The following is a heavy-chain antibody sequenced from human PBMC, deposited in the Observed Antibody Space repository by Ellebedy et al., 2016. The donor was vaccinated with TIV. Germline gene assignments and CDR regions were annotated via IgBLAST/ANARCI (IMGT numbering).Heavy chain of an antibody. V-gene: IGHV4-4*07. Sequence: MPSETLSLTCTVSGGSISSYYWNWVRQPAGKGLEWIGRIYTSGYTNYNPSLRSRVTLSFDTSKDQFSLKLSSVTAADTAVYYCARGDRRAYMVIFDNWGQGTLVTVSS. J-gene: IGHJ4*02. D-gene: IGHD2-21*01. CDR2: IYTSGYT. CDR1: GGSISSYY. CDR3: ARGDRRAYMVIFDN.